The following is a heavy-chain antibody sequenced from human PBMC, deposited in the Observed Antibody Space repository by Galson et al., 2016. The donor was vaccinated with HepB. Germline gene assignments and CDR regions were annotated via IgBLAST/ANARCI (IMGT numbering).Heavy chain of an antibody. D-gene: IGHD3-10*01. CDR1: GYTLSELS. J-gene: IGHJ4*02. CDR3: ARNPTQARGGPMYYFDY. CDR2: FDPEDGET. V-gene: IGHV1-24*01. Sequence: SVKVSCKVSGYTLSELSMHWVRQATGKGLEWMGGFDPEDGETIYTRKFQGRVTMTEDTSTTTAYMELSSLRSEEPAVYYCARNPTQARGGPMYYFDYWAQGTLVTVSS.